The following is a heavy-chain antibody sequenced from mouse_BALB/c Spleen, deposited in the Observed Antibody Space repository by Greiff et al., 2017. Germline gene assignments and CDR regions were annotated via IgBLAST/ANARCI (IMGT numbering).Heavy chain of an antibody. Sequence: QVQLKESGPGLVQPSQSLSITCTVSGFSLTSYGVHWVRQSPGKGLEWLGVIWSGGSTDYNAAFISRLSISKDNSKSQVFFKMNSLQANDTAIYYCARNMLSLYRYDVEFAYWGQGTLVTVSA. CDR3: ARNMLSLYRYDVEFAY. V-gene: IGHV2-2*02. J-gene: IGHJ3*01. CDR2: IWSGGST. CDR1: GFSLTSYG. D-gene: IGHD2-14*01.